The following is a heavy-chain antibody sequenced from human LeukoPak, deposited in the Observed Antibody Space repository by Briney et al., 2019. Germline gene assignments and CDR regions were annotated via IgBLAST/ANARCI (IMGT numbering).Heavy chain of an antibody. Sequence: SGTLSLTCTVSGGSISSYYWSWIRQPPGKGLEWIGYIYYSGSTNYNPSLQSRVTISIETSKNQFSLKLSSVTAADTAEYYCARSIYSGTSNFDYWGQGTLVTVSS. CDR2: IYYSGST. J-gene: IGHJ4*02. CDR1: GGSISSYY. CDR3: ARSIYSGTSNFDY. D-gene: IGHD1-26*01. V-gene: IGHV4-59*01.